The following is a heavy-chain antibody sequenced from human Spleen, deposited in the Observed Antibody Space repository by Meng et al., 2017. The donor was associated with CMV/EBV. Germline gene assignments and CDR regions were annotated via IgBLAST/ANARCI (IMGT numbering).Heavy chain of an antibody. CDR3: ARGQLRYSSSWHNWFDP. CDR2: INHSGST. J-gene: IGHJ5*02. Sequence: YGGSFSGYYWSLIRQPPGKGLEWIGEINHSGSTNYNPSLKSRVTISVDTSKNQFSLKLSSVTAADTAVSYCARGQLRYSSSWHNWFDPWGQGTLVTVSS. V-gene: IGHV4-34*01. D-gene: IGHD6-13*01. CDR1: GGSFSGYY.